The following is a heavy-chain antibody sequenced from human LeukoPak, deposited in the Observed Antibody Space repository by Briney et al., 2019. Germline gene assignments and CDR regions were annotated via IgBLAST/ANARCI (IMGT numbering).Heavy chain of an antibody. Sequence: GASVKVSCKASGGTFSSYAISWVRQAPGQGLEWMGGIIPIFGTANYAQKFQGRVTITTDESTSTAYMELSSLRSEDTAVYYCASTPGYCSSTSCDYYMDVWGKGTTVTVSS. CDR1: GGTFSSYA. D-gene: IGHD2-2*01. CDR3: ASTPGYCSSTSCDYYMDV. J-gene: IGHJ6*03. CDR2: IIPIFGTA. V-gene: IGHV1-69*05.